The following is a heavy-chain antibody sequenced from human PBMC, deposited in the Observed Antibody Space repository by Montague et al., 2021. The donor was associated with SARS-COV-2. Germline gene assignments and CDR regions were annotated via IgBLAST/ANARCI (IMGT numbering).Heavy chain of an antibody. CDR2: ISYDGSNK. J-gene: IGHJ4*02. Sequence: SLRLSCAASGFTFSSYAMHWVRQAPGKGLEWVAVISYDGSNKYYADSVKGRFTISRDNFKNTLYLQMNSLRAEDTAVYYCARGYSGSYYSYFDYWGQGTLVTVSS. CDR1: GFTFSSYA. V-gene: IGHV3-30*04. CDR3: ARGYSGSYYSYFDY. D-gene: IGHD1-26*01.